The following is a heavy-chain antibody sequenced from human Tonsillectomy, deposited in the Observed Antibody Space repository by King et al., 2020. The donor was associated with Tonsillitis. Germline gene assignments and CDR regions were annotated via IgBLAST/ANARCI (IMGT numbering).Heavy chain of an antibody. Sequence: VQLVESGGGLVQPGGSLSLSCAASGFTLRRYAMSWVRQAPGKGLIWVSASSVDGGTTYYADSVKGRLTTSRDNSKNTLFLQMNSLRAEDTAIYYCAKGEGSSSFPDYWGQGTLVSVSS. CDR3: AKGEGSSSFPDY. D-gene: IGHD6-6*01. J-gene: IGHJ4*02. CDR1: GFTLRRYA. V-gene: IGHV3-23*04. CDR2: SSVDGGTT.